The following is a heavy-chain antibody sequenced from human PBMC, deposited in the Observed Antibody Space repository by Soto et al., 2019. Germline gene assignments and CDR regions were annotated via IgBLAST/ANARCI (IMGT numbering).Heavy chain of an antibody. D-gene: IGHD6-13*01. J-gene: IGHJ4*02. CDR2: ISSSSTYI. CDR1: GFTFSSSG. Sequence: EVQLVESGGGLVKPGGSLRLSCAASGFTFSSSGMNWVRRAPGKGLEWVSSISSSSTYIYYTDSVKGRFTISRDNAKNSLYLQMNSLRAEDTAVYYCARARGTAAGAEFDYWGQGTLVTVSS. CDR3: ARARGTAAGAEFDY. V-gene: IGHV3-21*01.